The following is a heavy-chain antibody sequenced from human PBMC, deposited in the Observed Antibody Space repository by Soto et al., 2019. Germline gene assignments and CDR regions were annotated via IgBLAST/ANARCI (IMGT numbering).Heavy chain of an antibody. Sequence: TSETLSLTCTVSGGSISSYYWSWIRQPPGKGLEWIGYIYYTGSTNYNPSLKSRVTISVDTSKNQFSLSLNSVTAADTAVYYFGRHYSVSGRFYQAFAYWGQGTLVTVSS. CDR3: GRHYSVSGRFYQAFAY. D-gene: IGHD3-10*01. V-gene: IGHV4-59*08. CDR1: GGSISSYY. CDR2: IYYTGST. J-gene: IGHJ4*02.